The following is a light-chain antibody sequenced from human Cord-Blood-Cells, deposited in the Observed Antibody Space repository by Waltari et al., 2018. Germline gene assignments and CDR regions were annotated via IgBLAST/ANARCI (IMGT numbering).Light chain of an antibody. Sequence: QSALTQPASVSGSPGQSITISCTGTSSDVGSYNLVPWYQQHPGKAPKLMIYGGSKRPSGVSNRFSGSKSGNTASLTISGLQAEDEADYYCCSYAGSSTSWVFGGGTKLTVL. CDR3: CSYAGSSTSWV. CDR2: GGS. V-gene: IGLV2-23*01. CDR1: SSDVGSYNL. J-gene: IGLJ3*02.